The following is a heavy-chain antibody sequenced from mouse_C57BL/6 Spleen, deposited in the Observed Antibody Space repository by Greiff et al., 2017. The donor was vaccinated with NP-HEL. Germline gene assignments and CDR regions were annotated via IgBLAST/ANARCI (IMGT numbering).Heavy chain of an antibody. CDR2: ISSGSSTI. J-gene: IGHJ4*01. CDR1: GFTFSDYG. CDR3: ARMPLYYAMDY. V-gene: IGHV5-17*01. Sequence: EVQVVESGGGLVKPGGSLKLSCAASGFTFSDYGMHWVRQAPEKGLEWVAYISSGSSTIYYADTVKGRFTISRDNAKNTLFLQMTSLRSEDTAMYYCARMPLYYAMDYWGQGTSVTVSS.